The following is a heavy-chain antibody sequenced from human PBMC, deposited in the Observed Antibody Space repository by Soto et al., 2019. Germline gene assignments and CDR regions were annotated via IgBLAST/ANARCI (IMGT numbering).Heavy chain of an antibody. Sequence: GGALRLSCTAFTSYSVNWVRQAPGKGLEWVSSISSNGAHPYYGDSVRGRFTISRDNAKNSVDLQMNSLRAEDTAVYYCVRGYGDYEGFQYWGQGTRVTVSS. V-gene: IGHV3-21*01. D-gene: IGHD4-17*01. CDR3: VRGYGDYEGFQY. CDR1: TSYS. CDR2: ISSNGAHP. J-gene: IGHJ4*02.